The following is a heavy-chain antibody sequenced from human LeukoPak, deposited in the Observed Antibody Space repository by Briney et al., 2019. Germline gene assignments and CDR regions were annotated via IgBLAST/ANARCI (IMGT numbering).Heavy chain of an antibody. D-gene: IGHD2-15*01. CDR1: GFTFSDYS. CDR3: ARAREYCSGRTCYHYYGMDV. CDR2: ISSSSSYI. J-gene: IGHJ6*02. Sequence: GGSLRLSCAASGFTFSDYSMKWVRQAPGKGLEWVSFISSSSSYINYTDSVKGRFTISRDNAKNSLYLQMNGLRAEDTAVYYCARAREYCSGRTCYHYYGMDVWGQGTTVTVSS. V-gene: IGHV3-21*01.